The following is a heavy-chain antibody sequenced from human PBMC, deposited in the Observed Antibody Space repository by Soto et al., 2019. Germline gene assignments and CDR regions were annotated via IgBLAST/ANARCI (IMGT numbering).Heavy chain of an antibody. D-gene: IGHD6-13*01. CDR2: INPSGGST. J-gene: IGHJ6*04. Sequence: ASVKVCCKSYGYTFTNYYMHWVRHAPGQGLAWMGIINPSGGSTNYAQKFQGRVTMSRDASTSTVYMELSSLRSEDKAVYLCARDRGRAAAGEYYYYGMDVWGKGSTVTVSS. V-gene: IGHV1-46*01. CDR3: ARDRGRAAAGEYYYYGMDV. CDR1: GYTFTNYY.